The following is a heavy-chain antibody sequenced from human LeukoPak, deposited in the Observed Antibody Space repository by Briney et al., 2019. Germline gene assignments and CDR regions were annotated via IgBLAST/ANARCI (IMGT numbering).Heavy chain of an antibody. D-gene: IGHD6-13*01. CDR1: GASISSSSYS. V-gene: IGHV4-39*07. CDR2: IYYSGST. Sequence: SETLSLTCTVSGASISSSSYSWGGFRQPPGKGLEWIGSIYYSGSTYYNPSLKSRVTISVDTSKNQFSLKLSSVTAADTAVYYCALSTYSSSWYGSSDYWGQGTLVTVSS. J-gene: IGHJ4*02. CDR3: ALSTYSSSWYGSSDY.